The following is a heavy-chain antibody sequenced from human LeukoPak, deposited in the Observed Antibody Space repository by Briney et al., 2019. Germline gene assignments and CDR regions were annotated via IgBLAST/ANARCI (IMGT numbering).Heavy chain of an antibody. D-gene: IGHD3-10*01. CDR3: AKGDGSGSYYRNWFDP. CDR1: GFTFSSYG. J-gene: IGHJ5*02. V-gene: IGHV3-30*18. Sequence: GGSLRLSCAASGFTFSSYGMHWVRQAPGKGLEWVAVISYDGSNKYYADSVKGRFTISRDNSKNTLYLQMNSLRAEDTAVYYCAKGDGSGSYYRNWFDPWVQGTLVTVPS. CDR2: ISYDGSNK.